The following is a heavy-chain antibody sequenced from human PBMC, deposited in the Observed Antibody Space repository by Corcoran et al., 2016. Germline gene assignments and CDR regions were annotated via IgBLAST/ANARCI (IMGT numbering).Heavy chain of an antibody. V-gene: IGHV6-1*01. CDR1: GDSVSSNSAA. Sequence: QVQLQQSGPGLVKPSQTLSLTCAISGDSVSSNSAAWNWIRQSPSRGLEWLGRTYYRSKWYNDYAVSVKSRITINPDTSKNQFSLQLSSVAAADTAVYYCAYCTKGDYYGMDVWGQGTTVTVSS. CDR3: AYCTKGDYYGMDV. D-gene: IGHD2-8*01. J-gene: IGHJ6*02. CDR2: TYYRSKWYN.